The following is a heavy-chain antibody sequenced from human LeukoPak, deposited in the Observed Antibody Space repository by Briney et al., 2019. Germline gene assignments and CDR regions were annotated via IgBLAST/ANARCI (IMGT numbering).Heavy chain of an antibody. CDR2: VSGRDDST. D-gene: IGHD3-9*01. V-gene: IGHV3-23*01. J-gene: IGHJ4*02. Sequence: GGSLRLSCAASGLTFSSHVMSWVRQAPGKGLEWVSAVSGRDDSTYYADSVKGRFTISRDNSKNTLYLQMNSLRAEDTAVYYCAKWGDYDILTGYYDSDYWGQGTLVTVSS. CDR3: AKWGDYDILTGYYDSDY. CDR1: GLTFSSHV.